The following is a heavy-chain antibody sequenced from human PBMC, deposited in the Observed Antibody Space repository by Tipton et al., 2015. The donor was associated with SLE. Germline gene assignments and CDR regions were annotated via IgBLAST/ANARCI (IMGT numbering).Heavy chain of an antibody. CDR2: ISHGGSA. CDR1: GGSLSGYY. CDR3: ARDQDDFWSSFDAFDI. V-gene: IGHV4-34*01. Sequence: TLSLTCTVSGGSLSGYYWSWIRQAPGQGLEWIGEISHGGSANHNPSLKSRITISLDTSKNQFSLKLTSVTAADTAIYYCARDQDDFWSSFDAFDIWGLGTMVTVSS. J-gene: IGHJ3*02. D-gene: IGHD3-3*01.